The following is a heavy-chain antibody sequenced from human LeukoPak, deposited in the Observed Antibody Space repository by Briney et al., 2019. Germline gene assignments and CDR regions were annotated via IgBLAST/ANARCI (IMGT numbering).Heavy chain of an antibody. D-gene: IGHD3-3*01. J-gene: IGHJ3*02. CDR2: INPNSGGT. Sequence: GASVKVSCKASGYTFTGYYMHWVRQAPGQGLEWMGWINPNSGGTNYAQKFQGRVTMTRDTSISTAYMELSRLRSDDTAVYYCASDQTGDYDFWSGYYPRIPGGIWGQGTMVTVSS. CDR1: GYTFTGYY. V-gene: IGHV1-2*02. CDR3: ASDQTGDYDFWSGYYPRIPGGI.